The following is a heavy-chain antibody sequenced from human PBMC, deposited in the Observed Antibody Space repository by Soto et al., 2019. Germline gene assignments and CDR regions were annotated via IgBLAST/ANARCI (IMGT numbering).Heavy chain of an antibody. Sequence: QVQLQESGPGLVKPSETLSLTCTVSGGSVSSGSHYWSWIRQPPGKGLEWIGYIYHTGSTNYNPSLNSRVTMSVDTSKNKFSLKLNSVTAADTAVYYCARGGSIAAAVVDYWGQGTLVTVSS. V-gene: IGHV4-61*01. CDR2: IYHTGST. CDR1: GGSVSSGSHY. J-gene: IGHJ4*02. CDR3: ARGGSIAAAVVDY. D-gene: IGHD6-13*01.